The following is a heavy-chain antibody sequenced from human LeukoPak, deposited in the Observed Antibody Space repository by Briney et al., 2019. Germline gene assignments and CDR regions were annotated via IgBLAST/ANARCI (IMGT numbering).Heavy chain of an antibody. CDR1: GGSISSYY. Sequence: TSSETLSLTCTVSGGSISSYYWSWIRQPPGKGLEWIGYIYYSGSTNYNPSLKSRVTISVDTSKNQFSLKLSSVTAADTAVYYCARGPYYYYGMDVWGQGTTVTVSS. J-gene: IGHJ6*02. CDR2: IYYSGST. CDR3: ARGPYYYYGMDV. V-gene: IGHV4-59*01.